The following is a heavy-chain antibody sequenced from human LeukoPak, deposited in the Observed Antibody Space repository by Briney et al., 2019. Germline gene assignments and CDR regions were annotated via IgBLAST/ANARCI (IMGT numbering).Heavy chain of an antibody. J-gene: IGHJ5*02. Sequence: PGGSLRLSCAASGFTVSSNHMSWVRQAPGKGLEWVSVIYTGGSTYYADSVKGRFTISRDNSKNTLYLQMNSLRADDTAVYYCASSSTWYGWFDPWGQGTQVTVSS. CDR3: ASSSTWYGWFDP. CDR1: GFTVSSNH. CDR2: IYTGGST. V-gene: IGHV3-53*01. D-gene: IGHD6-13*01.